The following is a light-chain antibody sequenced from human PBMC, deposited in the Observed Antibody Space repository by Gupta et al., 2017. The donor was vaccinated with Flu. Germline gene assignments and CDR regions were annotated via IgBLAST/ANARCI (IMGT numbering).Light chain of an antibody. V-gene: IGKV3-15*01. CDR2: GAY. CDR1: QSVSKH. CDR3: QQYDKWPRT. J-gene: IGKJ1*01. Sequence: EIVMTQSPATLSVSPGERVTLSCWASQSVSKHVAWYQQKPGQTPSLLIFGAYTRVTGTPARFSGSGFGTEFTLTISSLQSEDFAVYYCQQYDKWPRTFGQGTKVEIK.